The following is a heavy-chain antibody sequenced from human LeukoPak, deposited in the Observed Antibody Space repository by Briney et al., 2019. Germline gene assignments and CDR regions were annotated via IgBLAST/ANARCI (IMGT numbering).Heavy chain of an antibody. CDR1: SGSFSGYY. CDR3: ARDRGGYYGSGSYRGFDP. J-gene: IGHJ5*02. Sequence: SETLSLTCAVYSGSFSGYYWSWIRQPPGKGLEWIGEINHSGSTNYNPSLKSRVTISVDTSKNQFSLKLSSVTAADTAVYYCARDRGGYYGSGSYRGFDPWGQGTLVTVSS. CDR2: INHSGST. V-gene: IGHV4-34*01. D-gene: IGHD3-10*01.